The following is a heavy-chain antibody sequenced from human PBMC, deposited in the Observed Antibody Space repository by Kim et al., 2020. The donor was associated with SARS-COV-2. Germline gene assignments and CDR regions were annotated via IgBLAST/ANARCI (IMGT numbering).Heavy chain of an antibody. CDR2: IKSKANGGTT. CDR3: ATLRGYYFLDY. D-gene: IGHD3-22*01. V-gene: IGHV3-15*01. J-gene: IGHJ4*02. Sequence: GGSLRLSCTVSGFTFTNAWMTWVRQPPGKGLEWVGRIKSKANGGTTDCAAPVKGRFSISRDDSKNTLFLQMNSLKTEDTAVYYCATLRGYYFLDYWGQGTLVTVSS. CDR1: GFTFTNAW.